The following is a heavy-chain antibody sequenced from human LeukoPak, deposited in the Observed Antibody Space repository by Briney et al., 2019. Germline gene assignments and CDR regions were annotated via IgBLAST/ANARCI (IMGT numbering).Heavy chain of an antibody. J-gene: IGHJ1*01. CDR3: ARNPRSIAVAANAEYFQH. Sequence: SLRLSFAASGFTFSSYGMHWVRRAPGKGLEWVAVIWYDGSNKYYTDSVKGRFTISRDNSKNTLYLQVNSLRAEDTAVYYCARNPRSIAVAANAEYFQHWGQGTLVTVSS. CDR2: IWYDGSNK. D-gene: IGHD6-19*01. V-gene: IGHV3-33*01. CDR1: GFTFSSYG.